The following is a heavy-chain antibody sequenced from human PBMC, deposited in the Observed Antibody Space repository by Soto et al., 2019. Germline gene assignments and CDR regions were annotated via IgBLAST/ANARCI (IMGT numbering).Heavy chain of an antibody. CDR2: MSYDGSNE. D-gene: IGHD1-26*01. J-gene: IGHJ4*02. CDR3: AKDGSHNFDY. V-gene: IGHV3-30*18. CDR1: GFTFSHYA. Sequence: QVQLVESGGGVVQPGRSLRLSCAASGFTFSHYAMHWVRQAPGKGLEWVALMSYDGSNEYYADSVKGRLTISRDNSKNTLYLQMNSLRAEDTAVYYCAKDGSHNFDYWGQGTLVTVSS.